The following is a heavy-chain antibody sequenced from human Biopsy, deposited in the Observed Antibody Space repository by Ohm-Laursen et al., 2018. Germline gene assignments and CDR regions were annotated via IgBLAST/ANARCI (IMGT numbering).Heavy chain of an antibody. Sequence: SETLSLTCAVSGFSISSGYYWGWIRQPPGKGLEWIGSVYDSGKSYYNPSLKSRVTISVDVSKNQFSLKLSSVAAEDTAVYYCARDDAVTVIRGLYYWGQGALVTVSS. D-gene: IGHD2-21*02. CDR3: ARDDAVTVIRGLYY. CDR1: GFSISSGYY. CDR2: VYDSGKS. J-gene: IGHJ4*02. V-gene: IGHV4-38-2*01.